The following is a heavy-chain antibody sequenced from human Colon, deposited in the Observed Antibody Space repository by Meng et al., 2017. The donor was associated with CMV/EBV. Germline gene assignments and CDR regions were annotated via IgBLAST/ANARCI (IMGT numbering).Heavy chain of an antibody. CDR2: MNPNSGNT. V-gene: IGHV1-8*03. Sequence: SFHASGYTFSSYDINWVRQATGQGLEWMGWMNPNSGNTGYAQKFQGRVTITRNTSISTAYMELSSLTSQDTAMYYCARGVIKGGGDYWGQGTLVTVSS. J-gene: IGHJ4*02. D-gene: IGHD3-22*01. CDR1: GYTFSSYD. CDR3: ARGVIKGGGDY.